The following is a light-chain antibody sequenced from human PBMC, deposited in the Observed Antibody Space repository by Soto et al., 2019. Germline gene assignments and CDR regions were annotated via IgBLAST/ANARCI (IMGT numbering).Light chain of an antibody. J-gene: IGKJ1*01. CDR1: QYINTR. CDR2: HAA. Sequence: EIVFTQSPATLSSFPGXRVTLSCRASQYINTRSAWYQHRPCQSPRLLIYHAAIVAAGIRARFSASGSGTDFTLTISDVQPADFALYYCHPSQSWPQTFCQGTKVDIK. V-gene: IGKV3-11*01. CDR3: HPSQSWPQT.